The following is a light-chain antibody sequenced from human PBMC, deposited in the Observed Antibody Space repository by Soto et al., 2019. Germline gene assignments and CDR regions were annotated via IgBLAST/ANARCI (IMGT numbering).Light chain of an antibody. CDR3: GSWDSSLSAYV. CDR1: SSNIGAEYD. Sequence: QSALTQPPSVSGAPGQRVAISCTGSSSNIGAEYDVHWYQQLPGTAPKRLIYGDNKRPSGIPDRFSGSKSGTSATLGITGFQTGDEADYYCGSWDSSLSAYVFGTGTKVTVL. V-gene: IGLV1-40*01. J-gene: IGLJ1*01. CDR2: GDN.